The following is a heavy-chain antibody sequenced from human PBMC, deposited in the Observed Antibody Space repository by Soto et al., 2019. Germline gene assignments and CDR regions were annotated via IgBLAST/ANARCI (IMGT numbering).Heavy chain of an antibody. J-gene: IGHJ5*02. D-gene: IGHD2-2*01. CDR3: VKDRYIVVVPAAIWFDP. CDR2: ISSNGGST. CDR1: GFTFSSYA. Sequence: PGGSLRLSCSASGFTFSSYAMHWVRQAPGKGLEYVSAISSNGGSTYYADSVKGRFTISRDNSKNTLYLQMSSLRAEDTAVYYCVKDRYIVVVPAAIWFDPWGQGTLVTVSS. V-gene: IGHV3-64D*08.